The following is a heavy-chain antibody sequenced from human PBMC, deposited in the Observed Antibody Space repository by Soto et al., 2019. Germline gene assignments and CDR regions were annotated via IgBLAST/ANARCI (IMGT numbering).Heavy chain of an antibody. Sequence: QVQLVESGGGVVQPGRSLRLSCAASGFTFSSYGMHWVRQAPGKGLEWVAVIWYDGSNKYYADSVKGRFTISRDNSKNTLYLQMNSLRAEDTAVYYCAREAAAGTGWFAPWGQGTLVTVS. CDR2: IWYDGSNK. CDR3: AREAAAGTGWFAP. CDR1: GFTFSSYG. V-gene: IGHV3-33*01. J-gene: IGHJ5*02. D-gene: IGHD6-13*01.